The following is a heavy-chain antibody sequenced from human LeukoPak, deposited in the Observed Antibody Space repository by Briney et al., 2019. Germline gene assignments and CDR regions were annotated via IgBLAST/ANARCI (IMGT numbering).Heavy chain of an antibody. CDR1: GFDFSTYS. D-gene: IGHD3-10*01. CDR3: ARDRGPPEDSGIYYQYYFHY. J-gene: IGHJ4*02. V-gene: IGHV3-30-3*01. Sequence: GGSLRLSCAASGFDFSTYSMYWVRQAPGKGLEWVAVTSYDGSNKYYADSVKGRFTISRDNSENTLSLQMNGLRAEDTAVYYCARDRGPPEDSGIYYQYYFHYWGQGTLVTVSS. CDR2: TSYDGSNK.